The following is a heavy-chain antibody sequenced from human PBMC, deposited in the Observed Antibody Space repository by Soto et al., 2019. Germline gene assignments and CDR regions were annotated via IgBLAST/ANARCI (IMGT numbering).Heavy chain of an antibody. D-gene: IGHD1-26*01. CDR2: ISWNSGSI. CDR3: AKVIGVGAPNSYAMDV. Sequence: GGSLRLSCAASGFTFDDYAMHWVRQAPGKGLEWVSGISWNSGSIGYADSVKGRFTISRDNAKNSLYLQMNSLRAEDTALYYCAKVIGVGAPNSYAMDVWGQGTTVTVSS. CDR1: GFTFDDYA. V-gene: IGHV3-9*01. J-gene: IGHJ6*02.